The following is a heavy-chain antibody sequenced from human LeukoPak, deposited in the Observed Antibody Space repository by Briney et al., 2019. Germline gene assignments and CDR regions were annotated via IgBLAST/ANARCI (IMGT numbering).Heavy chain of an antibody. CDR2: FDPEDGGT. J-gene: IGHJ2*01. D-gene: IGHD3-9*01. CDR3: ATTGHYDILTGRHWYFDL. CDR1: GYTLTELS. Sequence: ASVKVSCKVSGYTLTELSMHWVRQAPGKGLEWMGGFDPEDGGTIYAQKFQGRVTMTEDTSTDTAYMELSSLRSEDTAVYYCATTGHYDILTGRHWYFDLWGRGTLVTVSS. V-gene: IGHV1-24*01.